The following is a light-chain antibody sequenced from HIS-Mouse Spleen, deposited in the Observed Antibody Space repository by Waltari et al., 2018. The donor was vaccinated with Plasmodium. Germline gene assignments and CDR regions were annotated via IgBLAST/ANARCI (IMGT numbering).Light chain of an antibody. CDR1: SLRSYY. CDR2: GKN. V-gene: IGLV3-19*01. J-gene: IGLJ3*02. Sequence: SSELTQDPAVSVALGQTVRITCQGDSLRSYYARWYQQKPGQAPVLVIYGKNNRPSGIPDLFSGSSSGNTASLTITGAQAEDEADYYCNSRDSSGNHQVFGGGTKLTVL. CDR3: NSRDSSGNHQV.